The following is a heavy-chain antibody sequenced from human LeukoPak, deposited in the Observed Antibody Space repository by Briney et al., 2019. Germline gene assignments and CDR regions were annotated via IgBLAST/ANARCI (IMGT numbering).Heavy chain of an antibody. V-gene: IGHV3-30*02. CDR2: MNYDGSNK. J-gene: IGHJ5*02. D-gene: IGHD3-22*01. CDR1: GFSFNNFG. Sequence: GGSLRLSCAASGFSFNNFGIHWVRQAPGVGLEWVVFMNYDGSNKYYADSVKGRFTVSRDNSKSTLYLQMNSLRAGDTAVYYCARDDSSGYYSVRPSMHQFDPWAREPWSPSPQ. CDR3: ARDDSSGYYSVRPSMHQFDP.